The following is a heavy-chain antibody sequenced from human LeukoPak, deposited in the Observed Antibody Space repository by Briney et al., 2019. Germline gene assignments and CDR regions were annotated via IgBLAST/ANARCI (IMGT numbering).Heavy chain of an antibody. V-gene: IGHV4-59*01. J-gene: IGHJ6*03. D-gene: IGHD3-10*01. CDR1: GGSISSYY. Sequence: SETLSLTCTVSGGSISSYYWGWIRQPPGEGLEWIGTIYYSGTTYYNPSLKSRVTISVDTSKNQFSLKLSSVTAADTAVYYCARVEEGYGSGRRENYYYYYMDVWGKGTTVTISS. CDR2: IYYSGTT. CDR3: ARVEEGYGSGRRENYYYYYMDV.